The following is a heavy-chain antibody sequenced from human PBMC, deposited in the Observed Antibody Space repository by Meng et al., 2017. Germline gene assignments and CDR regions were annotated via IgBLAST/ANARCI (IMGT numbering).Heavy chain of an antibody. D-gene: IGHD6-19*01. V-gene: IGHV3-30*04. Sequence: GESLKISCAASGFTFSSYAMHWVRQAPGKGLEWVAVISYDGSNKYYADSVKGRFTISRDNSKNTLYLQMNSLRAEDTTVYYCARDGDRGPYSSGGLGWYWGHGTRVNGAS. J-gene: IGHJ4*01. CDR2: ISYDGSNK. CDR1: GFTFSSYA. CDR3: ARDGDRGPYSSGGLGWY.